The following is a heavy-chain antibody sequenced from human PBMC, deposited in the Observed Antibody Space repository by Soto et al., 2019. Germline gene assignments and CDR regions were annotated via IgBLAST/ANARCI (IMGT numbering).Heavy chain of an antibody. Sequence: SETLSLTCTFSGCSVISSSYYWGWIRQPPGKGLEWIGSIYYSGSTYYNPSLKSRVTISVDTSKNQFSLKLSSVTAADTAVYYCARVGVVVPAATKWEFDYWGQGTLVTVSS. D-gene: IGHD2-2*01. CDR1: GCSVISSSYY. V-gene: IGHV4-39*07. CDR3: ARVGVVVPAATKWEFDY. J-gene: IGHJ4*02. CDR2: IYYSGST.